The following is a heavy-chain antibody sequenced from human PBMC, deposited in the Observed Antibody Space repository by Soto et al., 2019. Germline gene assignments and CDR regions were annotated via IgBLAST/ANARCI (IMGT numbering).Heavy chain of an antibody. CDR3: ARERLYCYDYIGGSCRRTDM. V-gene: IGHV3-7*01. J-gene: IGHJ4*02. D-gene: IGHD3-16*01. CDR2: IRQDGSEK. CDR1: GFTFSSYC. Sequence: GGSLSLSCAASGFTFSSYCMSWIRQAPGKGLEWVANIRQDGSEKYYADSVKGRFTISRDNAKNSLYLQMNSLRAEDTAVYYCARERLYCYDYIGGSCRRTDMWGQGTMVTVSS.